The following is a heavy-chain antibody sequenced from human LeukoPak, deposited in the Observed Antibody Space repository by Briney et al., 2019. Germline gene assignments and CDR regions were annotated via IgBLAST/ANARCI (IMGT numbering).Heavy chain of an antibody. J-gene: IGHJ5*02. D-gene: IGHD2-15*01. Sequence: GGSLRLSCTASGFTFSSYTMTWVRQAPGKGLEWEAIIWYDGSDKYYADAVKGRFTISRDNSKNTLYLQMNSLRAEDTAVYYCAGAREGVGGWFDPWGQGTLVTVSS. CDR2: IWYDGSDK. V-gene: IGHV3-33*08. CDR3: AGAREGVGGWFDP. CDR1: GFTFSSYT.